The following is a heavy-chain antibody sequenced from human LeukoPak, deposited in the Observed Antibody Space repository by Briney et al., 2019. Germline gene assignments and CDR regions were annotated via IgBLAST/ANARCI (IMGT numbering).Heavy chain of an antibody. CDR2: INHSGST. CDR1: GGSFSGYY. Sequence: SETLSLTCAVYGGSFSGYYWSWIRQPPGKGLEWIGEINHSGSTNYNPSLKSRVTISVDTSKNQFSLKLSSVTAADTAVYYCARGLPPDYGGQGTLVTVS. J-gene: IGHJ4*02. CDR3: ARGLPPDY. V-gene: IGHV4-34*01.